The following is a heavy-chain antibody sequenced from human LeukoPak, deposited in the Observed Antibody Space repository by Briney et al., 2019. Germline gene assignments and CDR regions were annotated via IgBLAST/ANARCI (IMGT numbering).Heavy chain of an antibody. D-gene: IGHD3-3*01. CDR3: VRHDGRGGTTMGALDS. CDR2: VYYGRTT. Sequence: SETLSLTCTVSADSISSSSHHWGWIRQSPGKGLEWIGSVYYGRTTYYNPSLNSRVTISVVTSKNQFSLQLHSVTAADTAVYYCVRHDGRGGTTMGALDSWGQGSLVTVSS. CDR1: ADSISSSSHH. V-gene: IGHV4-39*01. J-gene: IGHJ4*02.